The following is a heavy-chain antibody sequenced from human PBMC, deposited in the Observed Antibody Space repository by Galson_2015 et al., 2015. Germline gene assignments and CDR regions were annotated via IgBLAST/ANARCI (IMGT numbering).Heavy chain of an antibody. CDR1: GFSFRNYG. CDR2: VSSDGSNV. V-gene: IGHV3-30*18. J-gene: IGHJ4*02. D-gene: IGHD6-6*01. Sequence: SLRLSCAASGFSFRNYGMHWVRQAPGKGLEWVALVSSDGSNVYYTDSVKGRFSISRDNSKHTLYLQMNSLRAEDTAMYYCTKQVSSAPWAFDSWGQGTLVTVSS. CDR3: TKQVSSAPWAFDS.